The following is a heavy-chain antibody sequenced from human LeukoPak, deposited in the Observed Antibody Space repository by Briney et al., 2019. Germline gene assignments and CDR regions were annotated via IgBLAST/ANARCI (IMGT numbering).Heavy chain of an antibody. CDR3: AREEMTTITTIDY. Sequence: SETLSLTCTVSGDSISTYYWSWVRQPAGKGLEWIGRIYISGTPNYNPSLRGRVTMSIDTSMNQFSLKLTSVTAADTAVYYCAREEMTTITTIDYWGQGTLVTVSS. CDR1: GDSISTYY. CDR2: IYISGTP. D-gene: IGHD4-11*01. J-gene: IGHJ4*02. V-gene: IGHV4-4*07.